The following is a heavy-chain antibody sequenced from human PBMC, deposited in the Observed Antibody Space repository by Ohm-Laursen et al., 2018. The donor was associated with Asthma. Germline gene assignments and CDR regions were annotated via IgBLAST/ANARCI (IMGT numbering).Heavy chain of an antibody. CDR1: GGTFSSYA. CDR3: ARAYCRSTSCYDY. D-gene: IGHD2-2*01. Sequence: GASVKVSCKASGGTFSSYAISWVRQAPGQGLEWMGIINPNGGSTTYAQKFQGRVTMTRDTSTSTVYMDLSSLSSEDTAVYYCARAYCRSTSCYDYWGQGSLVTVSS. J-gene: IGHJ4*02. V-gene: IGHV1-46*01. CDR2: INPNGGST.